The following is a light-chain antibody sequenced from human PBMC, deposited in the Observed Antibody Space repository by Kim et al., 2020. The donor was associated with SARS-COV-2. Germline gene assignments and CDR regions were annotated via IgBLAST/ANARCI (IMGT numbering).Light chain of an antibody. J-gene: IGLJ2*01. CDR3: SSYTTSTSVV. Sequence: QSALTQPASVSGSPGQSITISCTGTSSDVGGYTYVSWYQQPPGKAPKLMIYGVSNRPSGVSNRFSGSKSGNTASLTISGLQAEDEADYYCSSYTTSTSVVFGGGTKLTVL. V-gene: IGLV2-14*03. CDR2: GVS. CDR1: SSDVGGYTY.